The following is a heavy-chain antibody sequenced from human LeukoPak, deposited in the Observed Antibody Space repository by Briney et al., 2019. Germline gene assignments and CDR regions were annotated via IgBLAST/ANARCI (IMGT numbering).Heavy chain of an antibody. CDR2: INPNSGGT. CDR3: ARGRDKVATPFSLSYYYYGMDV. V-gene: IGHV1-2*02. D-gene: IGHD5-12*01. Sequence: ASVKVSCKASGYTFTGYYMHWVRQAPGQGLEWMGWINPNSGGTNYAQKFQGRVTMTKDTSIITVYMQLSRLRSDDTAVYYSARGRDKVATPFSLSYYYYGMDVWGQGTMVTVSS. CDR1: GYTFTGYY. J-gene: IGHJ6*02.